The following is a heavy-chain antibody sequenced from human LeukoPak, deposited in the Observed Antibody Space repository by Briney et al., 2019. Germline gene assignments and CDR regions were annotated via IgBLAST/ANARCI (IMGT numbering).Heavy chain of an antibody. J-gene: IGHJ4*02. Sequence: PSETLSLTCTVSGGSISSGDYYWSWIRQPPGKGLEWIGYIYYSGSTYYNPSLKSRVTISVDTSKSQFSLKLSSVTAADTAVYYCARRPYYDFWSGYNGWGQGTLVTVSS. CDR3: ARRPYYDFWSGYNG. D-gene: IGHD3-3*01. CDR1: GGSISSGDYY. V-gene: IGHV4-30-4*01. CDR2: IYYSGST.